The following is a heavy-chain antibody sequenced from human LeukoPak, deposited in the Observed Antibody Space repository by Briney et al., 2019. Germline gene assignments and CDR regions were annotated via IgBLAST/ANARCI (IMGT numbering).Heavy chain of an antibody. V-gene: IGHV1-69*04. CDR1: GCTFSSYT. Sequence: SVKVSCKASGCTFSSYTISWVRQAPGQGLEWMGRIIPILGIANYAQKFQGRVTITADKSTSTAYMELSSLRSEDTAVYYCARDMPWGRGQPVYFDYWGQGTLVSVSS. J-gene: IGHJ4*02. D-gene: IGHD2-2*01. CDR3: ARDMPWGRGQPVYFDY. CDR2: IIPILGIA.